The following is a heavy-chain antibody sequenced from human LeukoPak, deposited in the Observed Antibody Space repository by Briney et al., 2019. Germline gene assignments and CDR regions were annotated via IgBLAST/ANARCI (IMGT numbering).Heavy chain of an antibody. D-gene: IGHD6-19*01. J-gene: IGHJ4*02. CDR3: AKGGRVSCWYVY. Sequence: GGSLRLSCAASGFTFSSYGMHWVRQAPCKGLEWVAFIRYDGSNKYYADSVKGRFTISRDNSKNTLYLQMNSLRAEDTAVYYCAKGGRVSCWYVYWGQGTLVTVSS. V-gene: IGHV3-30*02. CDR2: IRYDGSNK. CDR1: GFTFSSYG.